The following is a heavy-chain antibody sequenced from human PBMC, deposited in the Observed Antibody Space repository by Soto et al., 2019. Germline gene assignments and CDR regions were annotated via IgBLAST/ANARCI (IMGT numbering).Heavy chain of an antibody. V-gene: IGHV1-2*04. CDR3: ARDRSSSANYYYYYMDV. Sequence: ASVKVSCKASGYSFTGYSMHWVRQAPGQGLEWMGWINPNSGGTNYAQKFQGWVTMTRDTSISTAYMELSRLRSDDTAVYYCARDRSSSANYYYYYMDVWGKGTTVTVSS. D-gene: IGHD6-6*01. CDR1: GYSFTGYS. J-gene: IGHJ6*03. CDR2: INPNSGGT.